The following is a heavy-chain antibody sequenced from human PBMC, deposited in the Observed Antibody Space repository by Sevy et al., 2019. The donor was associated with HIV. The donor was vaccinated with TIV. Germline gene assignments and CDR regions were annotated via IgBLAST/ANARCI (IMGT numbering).Heavy chain of an antibody. J-gene: IGHJ6*02. CDR1: GFTFSSYA. D-gene: IGHD2-2*01. CDR3: ARGPQPQAIVVVPAPPGDYYYYGMDV. Sequence: GGSLRLSCAASGFTFSSYAMHWVRQAPGKGLEWVAVISYDGSNKYYADSVKGRFTISRDNSKNTLYLQMNSLRAEDTAVYYCARGPQPQAIVVVPAPPGDYYYYGMDVWGQGTTVTVSS. CDR2: ISYDGSNK. V-gene: IGHV3-30-3*01.